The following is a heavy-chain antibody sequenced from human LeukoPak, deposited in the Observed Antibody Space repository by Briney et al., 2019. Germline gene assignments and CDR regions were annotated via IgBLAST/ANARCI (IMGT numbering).Heavy chain of an antibody. CDR2: INHSGNT. V-gene: IGHV4-34*01. CDR1: GGSFRGSY. CDR3: ARRIDY. Sequence: PSETLSLTCAVSGGSFRGSYCTWIRQPPGKGLEWIGEINHSGNTNYSPSLKSRVTISLDTSSNQLTLKLTSVTAADTAVYYCARRIDYWGQGTLVTVSS. J-gene: IGHJ4*02.